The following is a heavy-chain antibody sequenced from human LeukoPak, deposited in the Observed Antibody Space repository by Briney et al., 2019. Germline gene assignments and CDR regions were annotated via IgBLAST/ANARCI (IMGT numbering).Heavy chain of an antibody. J-gene: IGHJ6*02. V-gene: IGHV4-59*01. CDR2: IYYSGST. Sequence: ETLSLTCTVSGGSISSYYWSGIRQPPGKGLEWIGYIYYSGSTNYNPSLKSRVTISVDTSKNQFSLKLSSVTAADTAMYYCARDLHGDYNYYYYGMDVWGQGTTVTVSS. D-gene: IGHD4-17*01. CDR3: ARDLHGDYNYYYYGMDV. CDR1: GGSISSYY.